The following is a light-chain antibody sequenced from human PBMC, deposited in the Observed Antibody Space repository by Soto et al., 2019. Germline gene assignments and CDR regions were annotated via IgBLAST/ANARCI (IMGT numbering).Light chain of an antibody. J-gene: IGKJ1*01. CDR2: DVS. V-gene: IGKV1-5*01. CDR3: QQYDSYSWT. CDR1: QSVSNW. Sequence: DIQMTQSPSTLSASVGERVTITCRASQSVSNWLAWYQQKPGKAPNLLIYDVSSLESGVPSRFSGSGSGTEFILTISSPQPDDFATYYCQQYDSYSWTFGQWTKVDMK.